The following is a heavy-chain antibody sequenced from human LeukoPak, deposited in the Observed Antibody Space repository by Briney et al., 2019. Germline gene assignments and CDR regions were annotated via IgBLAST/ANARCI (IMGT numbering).Heavy chain of an antibody. V-gene: IGHV4-59*01. CDR1: GGSISSYY. Sequence: SETLSLTCTVSGGSISSYYWSWIRQPPGKRLEWIGYIYYSGSTNYNPSLKSRVTISVDTSKNQFSLKLSSVTAADTAVYYCARVDGVVVAATLDYYGMDVWGQGTTVTVSS. D-gene: IGHD2-15*01. CDR3: ARVDGVVVAATLDYYGMDV. CDR2: IYYSGST. J-gene: IGHJ6*02.